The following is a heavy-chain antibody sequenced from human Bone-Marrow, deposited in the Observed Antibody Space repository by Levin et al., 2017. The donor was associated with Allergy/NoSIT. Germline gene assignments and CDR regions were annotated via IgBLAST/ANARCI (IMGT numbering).Heavy chain of an antibody. CDR2: ISSSGSTM. Sequence: SCAASGFTFSDYYMSWIRQAPGKGLEWVSYISSSGSTMYYADSVKGRFTISRDNAKNSLFLQMNSLRAEDTAVYHCARTTVTNRYYYFDLWGRGTLVTVSS. CDR3: ARTTVTNRYYYFDL. D-gene: IGHD4-17*01. CDR1: GFTFSDYY. V-gene: IGHV3-11*01. J-gene: IGHJ2*01.